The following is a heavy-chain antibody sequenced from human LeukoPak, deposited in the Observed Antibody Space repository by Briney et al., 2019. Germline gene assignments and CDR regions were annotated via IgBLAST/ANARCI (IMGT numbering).Heavy chain of an antibody. CDR1: GGTFSSYA. CDR3: ARDPLGIVVVPAAIRTAWFDP. J-gene: IGHJ5*02. CDR2: IIPILGIA. V-gene: IGHV1-69*04. D-gene: IGHD2-2*03. Sequence: ASVKVSCKASGGTFSSYAISWVRQAPGQGLEWMGRIIPILGIANYAQKFQGRVTITADKSTSTAYMELNSLRSEDTAVYYCARDPLGIVVVPAAIRTAWFDPWGQGTLVTVSS.